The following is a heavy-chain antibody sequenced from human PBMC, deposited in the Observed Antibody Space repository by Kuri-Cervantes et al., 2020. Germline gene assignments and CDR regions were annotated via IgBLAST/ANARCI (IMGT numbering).Heavy chain of an antibody. Sequence: GGSLRLSCQASGVRICAYWIFWVRQMPGKGLEWMGMNYSRCSDTNYNPSFQGRVTLSVDMSDNPSYLQWSRLKTSDTATYFCARDKGTTTSSVLDYWGQGTLVTVSS. J-gene: IGHJ4*01. V-gene: IGHV5-51*01. CDR1: GVRICAYW. CDR2: NYSRCSDT. CDR3: ARDKGTTTSSVLDY. D-gene: IGHD4-17*01.